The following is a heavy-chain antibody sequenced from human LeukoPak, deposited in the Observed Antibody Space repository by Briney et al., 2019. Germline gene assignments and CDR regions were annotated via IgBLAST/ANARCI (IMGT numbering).Heavy chain of an antibody. V-gene: IGHV4-4*07. J-gene: IGHJ5*02. CDR3: ARRLVGTTGEHNWFDP. Sequence: PSETLSLNCTVSAGSISSYYWSWIRQRAGKGLEWIGRIYTSGSTNYNPSLKSRVTISVDKSKNQFSLKLSSVTAADTAVYYCARRLVGTTGEHNWFDPWGQGTLVTVSS. CDR2: IYTSGST. CDR1: AGSISSYY. D-gene: IGHD1-26*01.